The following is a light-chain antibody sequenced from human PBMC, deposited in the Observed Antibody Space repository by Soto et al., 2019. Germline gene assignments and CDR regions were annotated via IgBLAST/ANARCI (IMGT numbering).Light chain of an antibody. J-gene: IGKJ4*01. Sequence: DIQMTQSPSTLSASLGDRVTITCRASQSISSWLAWYQQKPGKAPKLLIYKASSLESGVPSRFSGSGSGTEFTLTISSLQPDDFAVYYCQQRSNWPLTFGGGTKVDIK. CDR3: QQRSNWPLT. V-gene: IGKV1-5*03. CDR2: KAS. CDR1: QSISSW.